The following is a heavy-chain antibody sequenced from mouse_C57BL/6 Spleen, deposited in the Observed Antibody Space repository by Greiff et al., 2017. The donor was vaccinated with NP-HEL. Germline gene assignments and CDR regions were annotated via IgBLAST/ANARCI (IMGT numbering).Heavy chain of an antibody. D-gene: IGHD1-1*01. Sequence: EVKLVESGGGLVKPGGSLKLSCAASGFTFSDYGMHWVRQAPEKGLEWVAYISSGSSTIYYADTVKGRFTISRDNAKNTLFLQMTSLRSEDTAMYYCARRLVYYGSSYVYAMDYWGQGTSVTVSS. J-gene: IGHJ4*01. CDR1: GFTFSDYG. CDR3: ARRLVYYGSSYVYAMDY. V-gene: IGHV5-17*01. CDR2: ISSGSSTI.